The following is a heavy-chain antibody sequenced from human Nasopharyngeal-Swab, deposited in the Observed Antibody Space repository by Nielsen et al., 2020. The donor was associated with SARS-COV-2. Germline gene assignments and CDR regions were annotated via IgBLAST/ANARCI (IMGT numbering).Heavy chain of an antibody. D-gene: IGHD6-6*01. V-gene: IGHV1-3*01. J-gene: IGHJ6*03. CDR1: GYTFTGYA. CDR3: ARERQLVRVYYYYYMDV. Sequence: SVKVSCKASGYTFTGYAMHWVHQAPGQRLEWMGWINAGNGNTKYSKKFQGRVTITRDTSASTAYMELSSLRSEDTAVYYCARERQLVRVYYYYYMDVWGKGTTVTVSS. CDR2: INAGNGNT.